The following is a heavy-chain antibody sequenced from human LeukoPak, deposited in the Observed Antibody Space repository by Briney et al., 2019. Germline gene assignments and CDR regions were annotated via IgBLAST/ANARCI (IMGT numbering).Heavy chain of an antibody. CDR2: INTKSGGA. D-gene: IGHD3-22*01. J-gene: IGHJ3*02. V-gene: IGHV1-2*02. CDR3: ARLITIINDGFDI. Sequence: GASVKVSCKASGYSFTHYYIHWVRQAPGQGLEWMGWINTKSGGAHYAQKFQGRVTMSREASISTAFLDLSRLTSDDTAVYFCARLITIINDGFDIWGQGTLFTVSS. CDR1: GYSFTHYY.